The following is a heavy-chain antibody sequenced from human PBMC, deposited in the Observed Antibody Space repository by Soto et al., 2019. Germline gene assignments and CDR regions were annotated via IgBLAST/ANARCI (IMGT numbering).Heavy chain of an antibody. CDR2: ISGSGGST. V-gene: IGHV3-23*01. CDR1: GFTFSSYA. J-gene: IGHJ4*02. D-gene: IGHD3-22*01. CDR3: AKCDSSGYYSYYFDY. Sequence: PGGSLRLSCAASGFTFSSYAMSWVRQAPGKGLEWVSAISGSGGSTYYADSVKGRFTISRDNSKNTLYLQMNSLRAEDTAVYYCAKCDSSGYYSYYFDYWGQGTLVTVSS.